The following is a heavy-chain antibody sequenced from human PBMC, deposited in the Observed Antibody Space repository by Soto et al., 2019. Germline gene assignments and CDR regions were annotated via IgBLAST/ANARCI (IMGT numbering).Heavy chain of an antibody. Sequence: SVKVSCKASGGTFSSYTISWVRQAPGQGLEWMGRIIPILGITNYAQKFQGRVTITRDKSTSTVYMELSSLRSEDTAVYYCARGDDTTTVTGYWYFDLWGRGTLVTVSS. D-gene: IGHD4-17*01. CDR2: IIPILGIT. CDR1: GGTFSSYT. V-gene: IGHV1-69*02. CDR3: ARGDDTTTVTGYWYFDL. J-gene: IGHJ2*01.